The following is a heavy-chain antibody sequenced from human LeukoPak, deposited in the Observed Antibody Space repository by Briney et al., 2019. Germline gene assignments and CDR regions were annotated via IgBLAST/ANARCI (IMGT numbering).Heavy chain of an antibody. D-gene: IGHD3-10*01. J-gene: IGHJ5*02. CDR1: GFTFSSYS. CDR3: TTALGSGSYSWFDP. Sequence: GGSLRLSCAASGFTFSSYSMNWVRQAPGKGLEWVGRIKSKTDGGTTDYAAPVKGRFTISRDDSKNTLYLQMNSLKTEDTAVYYCTTALGSGSYSWFDPWGQGTLVTVSS. V-gene: IGHV3-15*07. CDR2: IKSKTDGGTT.